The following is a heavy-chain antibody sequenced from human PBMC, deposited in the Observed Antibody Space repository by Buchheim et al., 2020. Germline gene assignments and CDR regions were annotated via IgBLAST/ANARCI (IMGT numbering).Heavy chain of an antibody. J-gene: IGHJ4*02. D-gene: IGHD3-10*01. Sequence: QVQLVESGGGLVKPGGSLRLSCAASGFTFSAYYMSWIRLPPGKGLEWVSYFSTTSSTVYYSDSVKGRFIVSRDNAKNSLFLQMNSLRAEDTAVYYCATYGSGSNGFDFWGQGTL. CDR1: GFTFSAYY. CDR2: FSTTSSTV. V-gene: IGHV3-11*01. CDR3: ATYGSGSNGFDF.